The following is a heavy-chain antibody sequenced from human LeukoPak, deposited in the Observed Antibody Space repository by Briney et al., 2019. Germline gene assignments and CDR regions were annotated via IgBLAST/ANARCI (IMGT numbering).Heavy chain of an antibody. J-gene: IGHJ4*02. V-gene: IGHV3-21*01. D-gene: IGHD1-26*01. Sequence: GGSLRLSCAASGFTFSSYSMNWVRQAPGKGLGWVSSISTSSSYIYYADSVKGRFTISRDNAKNSLYLQMNSLRAEDTAVYYCARGSEWELLSCDFWGQGTVVTVSS. CDR3: ARGSEWELLSCDF. CDR1: GFTFSSYS. CDR2: ISTSSSYI.